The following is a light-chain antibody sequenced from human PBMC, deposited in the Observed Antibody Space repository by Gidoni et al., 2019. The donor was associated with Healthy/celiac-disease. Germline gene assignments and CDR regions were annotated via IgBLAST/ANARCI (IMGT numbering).Light chain of an antibody. J-gene: IGKJ1*01. Sequence: DIQMTQSPSTLSASVGDRVTITCRASQSISSWLAWYQQKPGKAPKLLIYKASSLESGVPSRFSGSGCGTEFTLTISRLQADDFANYYCQQYNSYPVTFGQGTKVEIK. CDR1: QSISSW. CDR3: QQYNSYPVT. CDR2: KAS. V-gene: IGKV1-5*03.